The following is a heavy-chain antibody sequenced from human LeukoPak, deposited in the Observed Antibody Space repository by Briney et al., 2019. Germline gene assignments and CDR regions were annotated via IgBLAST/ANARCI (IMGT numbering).Heavy chain of an antibody. CDR1: GFTFSSYA. D-gene: IGHD3-22*01. CDR3: AKVPYDSSAYYSDY. CDR2: ISASGGST. Sequence: GGSLRLSCAASGFTFSSYAMNWVRQAPGKGLEWVSAISASGGSTFYADSVMGRFTISRDNSKNTLYLQMNSLRAEDTAVYYCAKVPYDSSAYYSDYWGQGTLVTVSS. V-gene: IGHV3-23*01. J-gene: IGHJ4*02.